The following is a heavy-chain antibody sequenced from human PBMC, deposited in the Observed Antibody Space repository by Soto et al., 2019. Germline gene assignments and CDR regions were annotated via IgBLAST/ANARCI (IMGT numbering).Heavy chain of an antibody. D-gene: IGHD5-12*01. J-gene: IGHJ1*01. CDR2: IIPIFGTA. V-gene: IGHV1-69*13. CDR3: ARPREYKDGYNLYFQH. CDR1: GGTFSSYA. Sequence: ASVKVSCKASGGTFSSYAISWVRQAPGQGLEWMGGIIPIFGTANYAQKFQGRVTITADESTSTAYMELSSLRSEDTAVYYCARPREYKDGYNLYFQHWGQGTLVTVS.